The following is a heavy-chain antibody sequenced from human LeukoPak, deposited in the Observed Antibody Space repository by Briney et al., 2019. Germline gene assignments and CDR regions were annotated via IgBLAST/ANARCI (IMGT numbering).Heavy chain of an antibody. CDR1: GFTFSSYW. D-gene: IGHD6-13*01. CDR2: ISISGTTI. CDR3: AKEFGVAAAGRYFDY. J-gene: IGHJ4*02. Sequence: GGSLRLSCAASGFTFSSYWMSWVRQAPGKGLEWVSYISISGTTICYADSVKGRFTISRDNAKNSLYLQMNSLRAEDTALYYCAKEFGVAAAGRYFDYWGQGTLVTVSS. V-gene: IGHV3-48*04.